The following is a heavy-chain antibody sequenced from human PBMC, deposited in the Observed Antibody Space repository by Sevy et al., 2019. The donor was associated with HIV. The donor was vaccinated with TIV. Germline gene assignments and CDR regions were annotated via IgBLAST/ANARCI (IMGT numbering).Heavy chain of an antibody. CDR1: GFTFSSYG. J-gene: IGHJ4*02. D-gene: IGHD4-17*01. CDR3: AKAAYGQGYYFDY. Sequence: GGSLRLSCAASGFTFSSYGMHWVRQAPGKGLEWVAVISKDGSNKYYADSVKGRFTISRDNSKNTLYLQMNSLRAEDTAVYYCAKAAYGQGYYFDYWGQGTLVTVSS. V-gene: IGHV3-30*18. CDR2: ISKDGSNK.